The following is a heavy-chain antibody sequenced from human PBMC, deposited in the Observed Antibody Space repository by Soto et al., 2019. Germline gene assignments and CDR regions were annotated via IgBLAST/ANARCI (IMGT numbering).Heavy chain of an antibody. D-gene: IGHD6-19*01. CDR1: GYTFTSYG. V-gene: IGHV1-18*01. CDR3: ATLRAIAGAVLSRKFDY. J-gene: IGHJ4*02. Sequence: ASVKVSCKASGYTFTSYGISWVRQAPGQGLEWMGWISAYNGNTNYAQKLQGRVTMTTDTSTSTAYMELRSLRSDDTPVYYCATLRAIAGAVLSRKFDYWGQGTLVTVSS. CDR2: ISAYNGNT.